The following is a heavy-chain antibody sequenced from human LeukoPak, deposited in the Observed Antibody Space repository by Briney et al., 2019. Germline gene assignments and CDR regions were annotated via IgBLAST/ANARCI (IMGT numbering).Heavy chain of an antibody. Sequence: GGSLRLSCAASGFTFNSYAMSWVRQAAGKGLEWVSAISGSGGSTYCADSVKGRFTISRDNSKNTLYLQMNSLRAEDTAVYYCAADIVVVAAAPYLDYWGQGTLVTVSS. CDR1: GFTFNSYA. V-gene: IGHV3-23*01. D-gene: IGHD2-15*01. J-gene: IGHJ4*02. CDR3: AADIVVVAAAPYLDY. CDR2: ISGSGGST.